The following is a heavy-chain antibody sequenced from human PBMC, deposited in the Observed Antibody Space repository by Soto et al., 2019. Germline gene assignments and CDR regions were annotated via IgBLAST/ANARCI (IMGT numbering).Heavy chain of an antibody. V-gene: IGHV3-23*01. CDR2: ISVSDTT. Sequence: EVQLLESGGGLVRPGGSLRLSCAASRFTFSNYAMTWIRQAPGMGLEWVSHISVSDTTFYADSVKGRFTISRDNSKNTLYLQMNSLRAEDTAVYYCAKVLRDQYSRLRAYYYYYGMDVWGQGTTVTVSS. D-gene: IGHD6-6*01. CDR3: AKVLRDQYSRLRAYYYYYGMDV. CDR1: RFTFSNYA. J-gene: IGHJ6*02.